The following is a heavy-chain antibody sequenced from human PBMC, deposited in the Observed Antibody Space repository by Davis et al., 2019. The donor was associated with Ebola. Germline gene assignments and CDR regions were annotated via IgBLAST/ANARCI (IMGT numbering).Heavy chain of an antibody. V-gene: IGHV3-30*18. CDR3: AKDRHSNNWYRSAFDY. D-gene: IGHD6-13*01. CDR1: GFTFSSYG. J-gene: IGHJ4*02. CDR2: ISYDGNSH. Sequence: GGSLRLSCAASGFTFSSYGMHWVRQAPGKGLECVAVISYDGNSHSYADSVKGRFTISRDNSKNTMYLQMNSLRAEDTAVYYRAKDRHSNNWYRSAFDYWGQGTLVTVSS.